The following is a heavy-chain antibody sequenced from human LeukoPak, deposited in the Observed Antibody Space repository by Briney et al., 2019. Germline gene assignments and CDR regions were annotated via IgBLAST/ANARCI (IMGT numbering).Heavy chain of an antibody. Sequence: GGSLRLSCAGSGFTFSSYWMNWVRQAPEKGLEWVANIKQDGSEKDYVDSAKGRFTISRDNAKNSLYLQMNSLRAEDTAVYYCARDSDVPFDYWGQGTLVTVSS. J-gene: IGHJ4*02. CDR1: GFTFSSYW. CDR3: ARDSDVPFDY. CDR2: IKQDGSEK. V-gene: IGHV3-7*01. D-gene: IGHD3-16*01.